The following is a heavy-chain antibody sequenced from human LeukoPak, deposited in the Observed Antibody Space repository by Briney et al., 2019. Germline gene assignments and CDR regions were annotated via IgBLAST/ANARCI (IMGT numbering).Heavy chain of an antibody. Sequence: GESLEISCKGSGYSFTSYWIGWVRQMPGKGLEWMGIIYPGDSHTRYSPSFQGQVTISAVKSISTAYLQWSSLKASDTAIYYCARHITAAGKYYFDYWDQGTLVTVSS. V-gene: IGHV5-51*01. CDR3: ARHITAAGKYYFDY. J-gene: IGHJ4*02. CDR1: GYSFTSYW. CDR2: IYPGDSHT. D-gene: IGHD6-13*01.